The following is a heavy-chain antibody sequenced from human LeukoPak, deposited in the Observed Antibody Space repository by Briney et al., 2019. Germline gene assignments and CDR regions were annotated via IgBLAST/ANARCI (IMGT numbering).Heavy chain of an antibody. Sequence: QAGGSLRLSCEASGFTFSDWWMSWVRQAPGRGLEWVANIKPDGSGKYYVDSVKGRFTISRDNAKNSVYLQLNSLRVEDTGVYYCGRDMYVWGKGTTVTVSS. CDR1: GFTFSDWW. CDR2: IKPDGSGK. CDR3: GRDMYV. J-gene: IGHJ6*03. V-gene: IGHV3-7*01.